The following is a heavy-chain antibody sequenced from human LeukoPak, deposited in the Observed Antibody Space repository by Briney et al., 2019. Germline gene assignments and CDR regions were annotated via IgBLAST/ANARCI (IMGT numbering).Heavy chain of an antibody. V-gene: IGHV3-30*18. D-gene: IGHD4-17*01. Sequence: PGGSLRLPCAASGFTFPSYGMHWFGPAPGKGLEWVAFISYDGSKTNYADSVKGRFTISRDNSKNTLYLQMNSLRAEDRAVYYCAKDGHREKTVTIGFQHWGEGSLGTVSS. CDR2: ISYDGSKT. CDR3: AKDGHREKTVTIGFQH. J-gene: IGHJ1*01. CDR1: GFTFPSYG.